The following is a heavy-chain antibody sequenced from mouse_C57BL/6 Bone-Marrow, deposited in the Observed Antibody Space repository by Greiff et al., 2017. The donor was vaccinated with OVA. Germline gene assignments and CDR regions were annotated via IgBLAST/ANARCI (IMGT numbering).Heavy chain of an antibody. CDR3: ASFITTVVATSHWYFDV. CDR2: IDPANGNT. CDR1: GFNIKNTY. Sequence: VQLQQSVAELVRPGASVKLSCTASGFNIKNTYMHWVKQRPEQGLEWIGRIDPANGNTKYAPKFQGKATITADTSSNTAYLQLSSLTSEDTAIYYCASFITTVVATSHWYFDVWGTGTTVTVSS. D-gene: IGHD1-1*01. V-gene: IGHV14-3*01. J-gene: IGHJ1*03.